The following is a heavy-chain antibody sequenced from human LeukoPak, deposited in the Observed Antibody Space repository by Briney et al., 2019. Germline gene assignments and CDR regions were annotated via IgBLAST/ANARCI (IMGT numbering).Heavy chain of an antibody. CDR2: INPNSGGT. D-gene: IGHD3-16*01. CDR1: GYIFTGYY. V-gene: IGHV1-2*06. CDR3: AGGVLHGGGNWFDL. Sequence: ASVKVSCKTSGYIFTGYYMHWLRQAPGQGLEWMGRINPNSGGTYYAQKFRSRVTMTRDTSISTAYMELASLISDDTAVYYCAGGVLHGGGNWFDLWGQGTLVTVSS. J-gene: IGHJ5*02.